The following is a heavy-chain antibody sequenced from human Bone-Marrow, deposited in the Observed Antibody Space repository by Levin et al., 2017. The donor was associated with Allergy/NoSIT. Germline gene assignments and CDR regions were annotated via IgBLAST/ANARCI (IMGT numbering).Heavy chain of an antibody. V-gene: IGHV3-23*01. CDR1: GFTFSSYA. CDR2: MSGSGGTT. Sequence: GGSLRLSCAASGFTFSSYAMIWVRQPPGRGLEWVSGMSGSGGTTHYADSVKGRFTISRDNSKNTLFLQMDSLRAEDTAVYYWGKGRRYRAHNGEYWGQGTQVNV. D-gene: IGHD1-14*01. J-gene: IGHJ4*02. CDR3: GKGRRYRAHNGEY.